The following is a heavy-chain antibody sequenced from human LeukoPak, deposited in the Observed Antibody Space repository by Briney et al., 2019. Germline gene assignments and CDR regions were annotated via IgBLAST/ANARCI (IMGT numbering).Heavy chain of an antibody. CDR3: AKERRRVDTAMVRSYYFEN. D-gene: IGHD5-18*01. Sequence: LGGSLRLSCAASGFTFSSSAMSWVRQTPGKGLEWVSSITGNGATTYYSDSVKGRFTISRDNSKNTLSLQMNSLRAEDTAVYFCAKERRRVDTAMVRSYYFENWGQGTLVTVSS. CDR1: GFTFSSSA. CDR2: ITGNGATT. J-gene: IGHJ4*02. V-gene: IGHV3-23*01.